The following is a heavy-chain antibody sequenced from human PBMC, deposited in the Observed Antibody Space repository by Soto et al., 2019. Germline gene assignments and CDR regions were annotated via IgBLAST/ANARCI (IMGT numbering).Heavy chain of an antibody. Sequence: PGGSLILSYAASGFTFSSYGMHWVRQAPGKGLEWVAVISYDGSNKYYADSVKGRFTISRDNSKNTLYLQMNSLRAEDTAVYYCAKVTAVVTDGYNLFDPCAQGTLVIVSA. CDR1: GFTFSSYG. CDR2: ISYDGSNK. CDR3: AKVTAVVTDGYNLFDP. D-gene: IGHD4-17*01. V-gene: IGHV3-30*18. J-gene: IGHJ5*02.